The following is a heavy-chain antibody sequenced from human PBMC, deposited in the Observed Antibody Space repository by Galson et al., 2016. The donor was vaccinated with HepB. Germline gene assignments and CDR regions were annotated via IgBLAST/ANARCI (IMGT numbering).Heavy chain of an antibody. J-gene: IGHJ6*02. CDR3: ARDPTVTTASYYFYGLDV. CDR1: GYTFTNNS. D-gene: IGHD4-11*01. CDR2: IKPSGGST. Sequence: SVKVSCKASGYTFTNNSLNWVRQAPGQGLEWMGVIKPSGGSTSYAQKFQGRVTMTVDTSTSTVYMELSSLRSDDTAVYYCARDPTVTTASYYFYGLDVWGQGTTVTVSS. V-gene: IGHV1-46*01.